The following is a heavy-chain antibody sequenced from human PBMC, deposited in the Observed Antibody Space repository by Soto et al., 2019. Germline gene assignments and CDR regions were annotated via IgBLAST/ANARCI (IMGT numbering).Heavy chain of an antibody. CDR3: ARGPSSGSYFDYAFDI. CDR1: GGSISSGGYS. V-gene: IGHV4-30-2*01. J-gene: IGHJ3*02. CDR2: IYHSGST. D-gene: IGHD3-10*01. Sequence: QLQLQESGSGLVKPSQTLSLTCAVSGGSISSGGYSWSWIRQPPGKGLEWIGYIYHSGSTYYNPSLKSRVTISVDRSKNQFSLKLSSVTAADTAVYYCARGPSSGSYFDYAFDIWGQGTMVTVSS.